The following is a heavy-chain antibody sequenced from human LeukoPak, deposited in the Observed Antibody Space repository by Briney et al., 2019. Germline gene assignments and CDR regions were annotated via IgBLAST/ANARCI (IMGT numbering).Heavy chain of an antibody. J-gene: IGHJ4*02. CDR2: IYTSGST. V-gene: IGHV4-4*07. CDR3: ARGYSSGWTLYYFDY. D-gene: IGHD6-19*01. CDR1: GGPISSYY. Sequence: SETLSLTCTVSGGPISSYYWSWIRQPAGKGLEWIGRIYTSGSTNYNPSLKSRVTMSVDTSKNQFSLKLSSVTAADTAVYYCARGYSSGWTLYYFDYWGQGTLVTVSS.